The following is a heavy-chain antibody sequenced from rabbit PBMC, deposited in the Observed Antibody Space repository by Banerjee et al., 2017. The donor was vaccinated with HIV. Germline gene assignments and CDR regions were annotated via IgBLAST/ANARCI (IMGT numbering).Heavy chain of an antibody. CDR3: ARDVDDENGWAFNL. CDR1: GFSFSSDAW. D-gene: IGHD2-1*01. CDR2: IPAGSSGDT. J-gene: IGHJ4*01. Sequence: QEQLQESGGGLVQPGGSLTLTCKASGFSFSSDAWIYWVRQAPGKGLEWIACIPAGSSGDTAYASWAKGRFTISITSSTTVTLQMTSLTAADTATYFCARDVDDENGWAFNLWGPGTLVTVS. V-gene: IGHV1S45*01.